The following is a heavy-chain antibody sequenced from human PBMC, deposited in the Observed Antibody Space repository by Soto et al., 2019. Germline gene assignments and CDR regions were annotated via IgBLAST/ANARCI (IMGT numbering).Heavy chain of an antibody. Sequence: SETLSLTCTVSGGSISSYYWSWIRQPPGKGLEWIGYIYYSGSTNYNPSLKSRVTISVDTSKNQFSLKLSSVTAADTAVYYCARATRSSSWYDGCWFDPWGQGTLVTVSS. CDR2: IYYSGST. D-gene: IGHD6-13*01. V-gene: IGHV4-59*01. CDR1: GGSISSYY. J-gene: IGHJ5*02. CDR3: ARATRSSSWYDGCWFDP.